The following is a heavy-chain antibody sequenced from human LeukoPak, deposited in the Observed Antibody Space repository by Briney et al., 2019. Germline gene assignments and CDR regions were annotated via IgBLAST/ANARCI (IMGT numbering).Heavy chain of an antibody. V-gene: IGHV3-30*18. D-gene: IGHD5/OR15-5a*01. CDR2: ISYDGSNK. CDR3: AKGVIDFDY. J-gene: IGHJ4*02. Sequence: GGSLRLSCAAFGFTFSSYGMHWVRQAPGKGLEWVAVISYDGSNKYYADSVKGRFTISRDNSKNTLYLQMNSLRAEDTAVYYCAKGVIDFDYWGQGTLVTVSS. CDR1: GFTFSSYG.